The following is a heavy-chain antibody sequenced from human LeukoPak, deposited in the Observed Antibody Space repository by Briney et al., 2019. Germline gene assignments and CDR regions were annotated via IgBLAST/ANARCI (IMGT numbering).Heavy chain of an antibody. J-gene: IGHJ3*02. D-gene: IGHD3-22*01. CDR2: ISGSGGST. CDR1: GFTFSSYA. V-gene: IGHV3-23*01. Sequence: GGSLRLSCAASGFTFSSYAMSWVRQAPGKGLEWVSGISGSGGSTYYADSVKGRFTVSRDNSKNTLYLQMSSLRAEGTAVYYCAKCHYDCSGYYFGAFDIWGQGTLVTVSS. CDR3: AKCHYDCSGYYFGAFDI.